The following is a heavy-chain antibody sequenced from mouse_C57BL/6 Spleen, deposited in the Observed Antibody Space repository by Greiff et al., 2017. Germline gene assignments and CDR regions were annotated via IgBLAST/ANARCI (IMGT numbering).Heavy chain of an antibody. J-gene: IGHJ2*01. CDR2: INPSTGGT. D-gene: IGHD1-1*01. CDR1: GYSFTGYY. Sequence: VHVKQSGPELVKPGASVKISCKASGYSFTGYYMNWVKQSPEKSLEWIGEINPSTGGTTYNQKFKAKATLTVDKSSSTAYMQLKSLTSEDSAVYYCARGGLRGYWGQGTTLTVSS. CDR3: ARGGLRGY. V-gene: IGHV1-42*01.